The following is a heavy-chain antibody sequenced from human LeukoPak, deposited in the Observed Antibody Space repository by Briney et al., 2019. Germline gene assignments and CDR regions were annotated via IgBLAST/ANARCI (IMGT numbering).Heavy chain of an antibody. Sequence: GASVKVSCKTSGYTFTGYDINWVRQDPGQGLEWMGWVKPHSGDTAYAQKFQGRVTMTRDSATSTVYMELSGLRSEDSAVYYCTRGVGVAGDYWGQGTLVTVSS. CDR2: VKPHSGDT. J-gene: IGHJ4*02. CDR1: GYTFTGYD. V-gene: IGHV1-8*01. D-gene: IGHD3-3*01. CDR3: TRGVGVAGDY.